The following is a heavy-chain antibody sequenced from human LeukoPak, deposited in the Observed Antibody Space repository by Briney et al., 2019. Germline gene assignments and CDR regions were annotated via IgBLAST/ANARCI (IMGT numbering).Heavy chain of an antibody. J-gene: IGHJ4*02. V-gene: IGHV3-33*01. CDR2: ICYDGSNK. CDR1: GFTFSSYG. CDR3: ARDYYGSGSYPLYYFDY. Sequence: PGGSLRLSCAASGFTFSSYGMHWVRQAPGKGLEWVAVICYDGSNKYYAASVKGRFTISRDNSKNTLYLQMNSLRAEDTAVYYCARDYYGSGSYPLYYFDYWGQGTLVTVSS. D-gene: IGHD3-10*01.